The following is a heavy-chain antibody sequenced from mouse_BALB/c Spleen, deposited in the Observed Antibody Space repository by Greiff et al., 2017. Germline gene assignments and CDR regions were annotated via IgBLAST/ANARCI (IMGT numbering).Heavy chain of an antibody. CDR2: ISSGGST. V-gene: IGHV5-6-5*01. CDR1: GFTFSSYA. Sequence: EVNVVESGGGLVKPGGSLKLSCAASGFTFSSYAMSWVRQTPEKRLEWVASISSGGSTYYPDSVKGRFTISRDNARNILYLQMSSLRSEDTAMYYCARGLGGKYYFDYWGQGTTLTVSS. J-gene: IGHJ2*01. D-gene: IGHD4-1*01. CDR3: ARGLGGKYYFDY.